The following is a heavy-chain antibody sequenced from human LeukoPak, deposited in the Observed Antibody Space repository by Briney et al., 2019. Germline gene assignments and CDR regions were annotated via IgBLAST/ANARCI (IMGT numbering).Heavy chain of an antibody. CDR1: GFTFDDYA. CDR3: AKDIGYSGYDRGAFDI. D-gene: IGHD5-12*01. J-gene: IGHJ3*02. Sequence: GRSLRLSCAASGFTFDDYAMHWVRQAPGKGLEWVPGISWNSGSIGYADSVKGRFTISRDNAKNSLYLQMNSLRAEDTALYYCAKDIGYSGYDRGAFDIWGQGTMVTVSS. CDR2: ISWNSGSI. V-gene: IGHV3-9*01.